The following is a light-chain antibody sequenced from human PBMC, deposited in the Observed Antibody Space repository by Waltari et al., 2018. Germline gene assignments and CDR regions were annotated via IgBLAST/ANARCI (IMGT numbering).Light chain of an antibody. J-gene: IGLJ2*01. CDR1: NLGDKY. CDR2: QDS. CDR3: QAWDSSTAV. Sequence: SYELTQSPSVSVSPGQTASIPCSGANLGDKYACWYQQKPGQSPVLVIYQDSKRPSGIPERFSGSNSGNTATLTISGTQAMDEADYYCQAWDSSTAVFGGGTKLTVL. V-gene: IGLV3-1*01.